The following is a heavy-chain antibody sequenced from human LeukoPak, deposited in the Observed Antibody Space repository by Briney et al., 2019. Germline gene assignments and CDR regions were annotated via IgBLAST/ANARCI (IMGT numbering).Heavy chain of an antibody. V-gene: IGHV3-74*01. J-gene: IGHJ4*02. D-gene: IGHD2-8*01. Sequence: GGSLRLSCAASGFTFRNYWMHWARQVPGKGLVWVSRINPDGTSPHYADSVKGRFTISRGNARNILYLQMNSLRVEDTAIYYCVRGTNDWTGIDYWGQGILVTVSS. CDR3: VRGTNDWTGIDY. CDR1: GFTFRNYW. CDR2: INPDGTSP.